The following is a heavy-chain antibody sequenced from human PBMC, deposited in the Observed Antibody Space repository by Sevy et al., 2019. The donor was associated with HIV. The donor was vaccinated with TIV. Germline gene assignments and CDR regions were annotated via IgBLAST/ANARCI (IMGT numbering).Heavy chain of an antibody. CDR2: IFRSGETT. CDR3: AGARYDSSGSFDAFDI. V-gene: IGHV3-23*01. D-gene: IGHD3-22*01. Sequence: GGSLRLSCAASGFTFYNYAMNWVRQAPGKGLEWVSTIFRSGETTYYADSVKARFTISRDNSKNTLYLQMNSLRTEDMALYYWAGARYDSSGSFDAFDIWGQGTMVTVSS. CDR1: GFTFYNYA. J-gene: IGHJ3*02.